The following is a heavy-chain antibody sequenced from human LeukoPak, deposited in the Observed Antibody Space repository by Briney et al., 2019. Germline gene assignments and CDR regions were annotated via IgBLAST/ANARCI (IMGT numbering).Heavy chain of an antibody. J-gene: IGHJ5*02. CDR1: GFTFSYYG. D-gene: IGHD3-10*01. Sequence: PGGSLRLSCAASGFTFSYYGMHWVRQAPGKGLEWVAFIRYDGGDKFYAASVKGRFTISRDTSSNTLYLQMNSLRLEDTAVYYCAKDLMRDRWFGESWGQGTLVTVSS. CDR2: IRYDGGDK. V-gene: IGHV3-30*02. CDR3: AKDLMRDRWFGES.